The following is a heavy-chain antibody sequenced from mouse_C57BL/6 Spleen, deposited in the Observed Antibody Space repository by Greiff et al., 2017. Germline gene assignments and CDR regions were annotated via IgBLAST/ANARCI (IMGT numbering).Heavy chain of an antibody. J-gene: IGHJ4*01. D-gene: IGHD4-1*01. CDR1: GFTFSDYY. Sequence: EVKLEESGGGLVQPGGSLKLSCAASGFTFSDYYMYWVRQTPEKRLEWVAYISNGGGSTYYPDTVKGRFTISRDNAKNTLYLQMSRLKSEDTAMYYCARHAGNAMDYWGQGTSVTVSS. V-gene: IGHV5-12*01. CDR2: ISNGGGST. CDR3: ARHAGNAMDY.